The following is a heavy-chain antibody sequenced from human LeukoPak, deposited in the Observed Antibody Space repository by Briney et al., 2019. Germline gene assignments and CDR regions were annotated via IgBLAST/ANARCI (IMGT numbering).Heavy chain of an antibody. J-gene: IGHJ4*01. CDR2: IKQNGGEK. V-gene: IGHV3-7*01. CDR3: ARDGTAAGLYFDL. Sequence: PGGSLRLSCGVSGFTFSSYWMNWVRQAPGKGLEWVASIKQNGGEKSYVDSVKDRFTISRDNAKNSLYLQMSSLRAEDTAVYYCARDGTAAGLYFDLWGQGTLVTVSS. CDR1: GFTFSSYW. D-gene: IGHD6-13*01.